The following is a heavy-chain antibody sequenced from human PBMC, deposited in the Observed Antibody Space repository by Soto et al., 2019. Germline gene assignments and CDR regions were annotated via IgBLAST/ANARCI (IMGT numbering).Heavy chain of an antibody. CDR2: INHSGST. D-gene: IGHD3-9*01. CDR1: GGSFSGYY. Sequence: QVQLQQWGAGLLKPSETLSLTCAVYGGSFSGYYWSWIRQPPGKGLEWIGEINHSGSTNYNPSLKSRVTISVDTSKNQFSLKLSSVTAADTAVYYCARGTDWSYHWFDPWGQGTLVTVSS. J-gene: IGHJ5*02. V-gene: IGHV4-34*01. CDR3: ARGTDWSYHWFDP.